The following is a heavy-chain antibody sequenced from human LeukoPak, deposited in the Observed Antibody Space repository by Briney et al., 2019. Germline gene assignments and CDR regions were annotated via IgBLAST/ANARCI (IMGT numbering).Heavy chain of an antibody. CDR1: GYTFADYY. V-gene: IGHV1-2*02. Sequence: LGASVKVSCKTSGYTFADYYLHWVRQAPGQGLEWMGSIDPDSGGTNSAQKFQGRVTMTRDTSISTAHMELSRLRSDDTAVYYCAREYYDSTGRKHAFENWGQGTMVTVSS. CDR3: AREYYDSTGRKHAFEN. J-gene: IGHJ3*02. D-gene: IGHD3-22*01. CDR2: IDPDSGGT.